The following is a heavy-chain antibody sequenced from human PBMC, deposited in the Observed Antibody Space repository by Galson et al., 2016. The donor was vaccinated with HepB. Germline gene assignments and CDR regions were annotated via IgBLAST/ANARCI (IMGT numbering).Heavy chain of an antibody. D-gene: IGHD1-26*01. J-gene: IGHJ5*02. Sequence: TLSLTCTVSGGSISSAGFYWTWIRQLPGRGLEWIGYIYYGGSTFYNPSLQSRVTISVDTSKNQFSLRLKSVTAADTAVYYCARDNVMGAKNWFDPWGQGTLVTVSS. V-gene: IGHV4-31*03. CDR1: GGSISSAGFY. CDR2: IYYGGST. CDR3: ARDNVMGAKNWFDP.